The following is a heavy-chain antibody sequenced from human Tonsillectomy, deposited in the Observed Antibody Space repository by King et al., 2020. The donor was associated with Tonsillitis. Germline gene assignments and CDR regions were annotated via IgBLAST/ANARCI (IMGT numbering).Heavy chain of an antibody. Sequence: HVQLQQWGAGLLKPSETLSLTCAVYGGSLSGYYWSWIRQPPGKGLEWIGEINHSGSTNYNPSLKSRVTISVDTSKNQFSLKLGSLTAADTAVYYCARTYGSGSYYNFSFYFDYWGQGTLVTVSS. D-gene: IGHD3-10*01. CDR3: ARTYGSGSYYNFSFYFDY. V-gene: IGHV4-34*01. CDR2: INHSGST. J-gene: IGHJ4*02. CDR1: GGSLSGYY.